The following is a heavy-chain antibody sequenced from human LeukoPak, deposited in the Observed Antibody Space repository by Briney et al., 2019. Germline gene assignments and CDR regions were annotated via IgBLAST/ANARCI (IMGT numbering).Heavy chain of an antibody. CDR3: ARIRTGTTYYYAMDV. J-gene: IGHJ6*02. V-gene: IGHV1-69*04. Sequence: SVKVSCKASGGIFSSHAISWVRQAPGQGLEWMGRIIPRLDIAIYAQMFQGRVTITADKAATTAYMELTSLRSEDTAVYYCARIRTGTTYYYAMDVWGQGTTVTVSS. CDR1: GGIFSSHA. D-gene: IGHD1-1*01. CDR2: IIPRLDIA.